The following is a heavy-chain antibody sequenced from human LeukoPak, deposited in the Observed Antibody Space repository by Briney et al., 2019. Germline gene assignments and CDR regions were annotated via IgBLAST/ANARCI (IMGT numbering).Heavy chain of an antibody. D-gene: IGHD3-22*01. Sequence: PSETLSLTCAVYGGSFSGYYWSWIRQPPGKGLEWIGEINHSGSTNYNPSLKSRVTISVDTSKNQFSLKLSSVTAADTAVYYCARHLVHYYDSSGYRNPPDYWGQGTLVTVSS. CDR3: ARHLVHYYDSSGYRNPPDY. CDR2: INHSGST. CDR1: GGSFSGYY. V-gene: IGHV4-34*01. J-gene: IGHJ4*02.